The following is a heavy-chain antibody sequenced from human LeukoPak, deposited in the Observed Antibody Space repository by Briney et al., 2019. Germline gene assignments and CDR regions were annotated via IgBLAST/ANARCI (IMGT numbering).Heavy chain of an antibody. J-gene: IGHJ4*02. D-gene: IGHD3-3*01. CDR3: ARGLGGGFWGGYPYYFDY. Sequence: GESLKISCKGFGYSFTSNWIGWVRQMPGKGLEWMGIIYPGDSDTRYSPSFQGQVTISADRSISTAYLQWSSLKASGTAMYYCARGLGGGFWGGYPYYFDYWGQGALVTVSS. CDR1: GYSFTSNW. CDR2: IYPGDSDT. V-gene: IGHV5-51*01.